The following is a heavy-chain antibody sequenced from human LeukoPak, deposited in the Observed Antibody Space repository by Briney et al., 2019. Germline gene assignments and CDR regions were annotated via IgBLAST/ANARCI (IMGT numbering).Heavy chain of an antibody. D-gene: IGHD6-13*01. CDR1: GGSFSGYY. CDR3: ARRYVAAPWFDP. V-gene: IGHV4-34*01. Sequence: KPSETLSLTCAVYGGSFSGYYWSWIRQPPGKGLEWIGEINHSGSTNYNASLKSRVTISVDTSKNQFSLKLSSVTAADTAVYYCARRYVAAPWFDPWGQGTLVTVSS. J-gene: IGHJ5*02. CDR2: INHSGST.